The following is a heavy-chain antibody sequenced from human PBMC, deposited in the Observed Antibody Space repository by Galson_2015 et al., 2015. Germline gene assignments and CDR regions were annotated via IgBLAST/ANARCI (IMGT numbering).Heavy chain of an antibody. CDR2: ITASGGSP. D-gene: IGHD3-22*01. J-gene: IGHJ4*02. CDR3: AKWVGSDFYYPNDY. CDR1: GFTFSSYA. Sequence: SLRLSCAVSGFTFSSYAMSWVRQAPGKGLEWVSLITASGGSPYYADSVKRRFTISRDNSKNTLYLQMSSLRAEDTAMYFCAKWVGSDFYYPNDYWGQGTLVTVSS. V-gene: IGHV3-23*01.